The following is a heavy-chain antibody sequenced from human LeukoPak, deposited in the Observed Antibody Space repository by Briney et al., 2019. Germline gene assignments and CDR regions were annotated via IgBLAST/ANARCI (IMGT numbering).Heavy chain of an antibody. Sequence: GASVKVSCRASGYAFTSYGISWVRQAPGQGLEWMGWISAYNGNTNYAQKLRGRVTMTTDTSTSTAYMELRSLRSDDTAVYYCARDEAVLWFGELLNYWGQGTLVTVSS. D-gene: IGHD3-10*01. J-gene: IGHJ4*02. CDR2: ISAYNGNT. CDR1: GYAFTSYG. CDR3: ARDEAVLWFGELLNY. V-gene: IGHV1-18*01.